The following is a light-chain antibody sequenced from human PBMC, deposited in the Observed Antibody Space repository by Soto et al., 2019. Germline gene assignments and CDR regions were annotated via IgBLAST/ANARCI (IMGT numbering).Light chain of an antibody. CDR1: SSYVGGYNY. Sequence: SALTQPASAAGSPGQSITISCTGTSSYVGGYNYVSRFQHHPGKAPNLIIYEVSYRPSGVSNRFSGSKSGDTASLTISGLQAEDEAEYYCSTFTNTITRYAFGTGTKVTVL. J-gene: IGLJ1*01. CDR3: STFTNTITRYA. CDR2: EVS. V-gene: IGLV2-14*01.